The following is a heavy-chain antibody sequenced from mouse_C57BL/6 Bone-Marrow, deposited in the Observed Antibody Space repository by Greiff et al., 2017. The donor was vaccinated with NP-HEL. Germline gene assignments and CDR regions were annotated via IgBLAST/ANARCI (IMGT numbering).Heavy chain of an antibody. CDR3: ARDLTTVVARGYFDY. CDR2: INYDGSST. Sequence: EVKLVESEGGLVQPGSSMKLSCTASGFTFSDYYMAWVRQVPEKGLEWVANINYDGSSTYYLDSLKSRFIISRDNAKNILYLQMSSLKSEDTATYYCARDLTTVVARGYFDYWGQGTTLTVSS. J-gene: IGHJ2*01. V-gene: IGHV5-16*01. CDR1: GFTFSDYY. D-gene: IGHD1-1*01.